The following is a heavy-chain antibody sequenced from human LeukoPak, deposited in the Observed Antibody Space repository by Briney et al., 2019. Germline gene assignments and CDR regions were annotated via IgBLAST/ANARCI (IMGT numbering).Heavy chain of an antibody. D-gene: IGHD3-22*01. J-gene: IGHJ4*02. CDR2: IYYSGST. CDR1: GGSISSSSYY. V-gene: IGHV4-39*07. CDR3: ARSTSHLYYYDSSGYSY. Sequence: KPSETLSLTCTVSGGSISSSSYYWGWIRQPPGKGLEWIGSIYYSGSTNYNPSLKSRVTISVDTSKNQFSLKLSSVTAADTAVYYCARSTSHLYYYDSSGYSYWGQGTLVTVSS.